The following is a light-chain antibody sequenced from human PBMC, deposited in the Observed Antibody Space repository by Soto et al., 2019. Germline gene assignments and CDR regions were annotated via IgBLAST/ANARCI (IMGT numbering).Light chain of an antibody. V-gene: IGKV1-17*01. CDR1: QGIGYD. CDR3: VEHNTYPWT. Sequence: DIQMTQSPSSLSASVGDRVTFTCRASQGIGYDLGWYKQIPGKAPNRLIYAASSLKSGVPPRYSGSGSGTQFTLTITSLQPEDFPTYYCVEHNTYPWTFGQGAKVEIK. CDR2: AAS. J-gene: IGKJ1*01.